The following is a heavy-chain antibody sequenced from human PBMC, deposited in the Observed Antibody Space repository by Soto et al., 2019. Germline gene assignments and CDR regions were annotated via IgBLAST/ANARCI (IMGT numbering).Heavy chain of an antibody. CDR1: GGSFSGYY. J-gene: IGHJ5*02. D-gene: IGHD2-8*01. CDR3: ARDEGYIVLMVYARGGFDP. Sequence: QVQLQQWGAGLLKPSETLSLTCAVYGGSFSGYYWRWIRQPPGMGLAWIGEINHSGSTNYNPSLKSRGTTSGDTSKNQFSLKRSAVTAADTAVYYCARDEGYIVLMVYARGGFDPWGQGTLVTVSS. CDR2: INHSGST. V-gene: IGHV4-34*01.